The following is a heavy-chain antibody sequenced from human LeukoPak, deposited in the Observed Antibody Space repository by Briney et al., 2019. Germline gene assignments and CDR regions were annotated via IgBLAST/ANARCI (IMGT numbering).Heavy chain of an antibody. CDR2: ITSSSDNT. D-gene: IGHD3-16*01. J-gene: IGHJ3*01. V-gene: IGHV3-48*01. CDR3: ALPLGERVFS. Sequence: PGGSLRLSCAASGFTFSNYGMNWVRQAPGKGLEWISYITSSSDNTFYADSVKGRFTVSRDNAKNSLYLHMNDLRAEDTAVYYCALPLGERVFSWGQGTMVTV. CDR1: GFTFSNYG.